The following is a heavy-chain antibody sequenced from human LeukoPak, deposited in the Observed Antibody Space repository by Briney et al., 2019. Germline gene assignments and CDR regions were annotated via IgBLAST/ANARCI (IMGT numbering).Heavy chain of an antibody. D-gene: IGHD3-22*01. CDR1: GFSLSNHG. CDR3: AKRGVVIRVILVGFHKEAYYFDS. V-gene: IGHV3-23*01. Sequence: GGSLRLSCTVSGFSLSNHGMSWVRPAAGTGLKWVAGISGGGGITNDADSVKGRFTIYGHNPKNTLYLQMNRLRAEDTAVYFCAKRGVVIRVILVGFHKEAYYFDSWGQGALVTVSS. J-gene: IGHJ4*02. CDR2: ISGGGGIT.